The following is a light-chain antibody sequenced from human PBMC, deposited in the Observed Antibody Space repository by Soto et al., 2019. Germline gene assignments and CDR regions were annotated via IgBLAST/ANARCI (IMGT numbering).Light chain of an antibody. J-gene: IGKJ4*01. V-gene: IGKV3-20*01. CDR3: QHYGSPLT. CDR1: QSVRSSY. CDR2: GAS. Sequence: EIVLTQSPGTLSLSPGGRATLSCRASQSVRSSYLAWYQQRPGQAPRLLIFGASFRATGIPDRFSGSGSGTDFTLTISRLEPEDLAVYYCQHYGSPLTFGGGSKLEIK.